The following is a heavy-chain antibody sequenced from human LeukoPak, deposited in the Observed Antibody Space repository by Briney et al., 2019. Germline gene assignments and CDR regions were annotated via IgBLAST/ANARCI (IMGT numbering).Heavy chain of an antibody. D-gene: IGHD5-18*01. CDR3: ARGQHSYGYFNGFDY. CDR1: GGSISSYY. V-gene: IGHV4-59*01. J-gene: IGHJ4*02. Sequence: PSETLSLTCTVSGGSISSYYRNWIRQPPGKGLEWIGYIYYSGSTNYNPSLESRVTMSEDTSKNQFSLKLSSVTAADTAVYYCARGQHSYGYFNGFDYWGQGTLVTVSS. CDR2: IYYSGST.